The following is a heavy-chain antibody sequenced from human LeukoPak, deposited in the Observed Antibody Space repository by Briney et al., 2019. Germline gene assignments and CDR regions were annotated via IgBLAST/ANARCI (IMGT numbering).Heavy chain of an antibody. V-gene: IGHV3-74*01. D-gene: IGHD6-6*01. Sequence: GGSLRLSCAASGFTFTNYWMHWVRQAPGMGLVWVSRLPPDELGIIYADSAKGRFTVSRDNAKNTVYLQMNNLRVDDTAMYYCVGTIASRGSEYWGQGALVTVSS. J-gene: IGHJ4*02. CDR3: VGTIASRGSEY. CDR1: GFTFTNYW. CDR2: LPPDELGI.